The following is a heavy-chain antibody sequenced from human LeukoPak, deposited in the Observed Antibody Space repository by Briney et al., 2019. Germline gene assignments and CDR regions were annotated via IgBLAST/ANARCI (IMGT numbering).Heavy chain of an antibody. Sequence: GESLKISCEGSGYSFTNYWIAWVRQMPGKGLEWMGIIYPGDSDNRYSPSFQGQLTISADKSINTAYLQWSSLKASDTAMYYCARHAGSGRKDGYNRWGQGTLVTVSS. CDR2: IYPGDSDN. J-gene: IGHJ4*02. D-gene: IGHD5-24*01. CDR3: ARHAGSGRKDGYNR. V-gene: IGHV5-51*01. CDR1: GYSFTNYW.